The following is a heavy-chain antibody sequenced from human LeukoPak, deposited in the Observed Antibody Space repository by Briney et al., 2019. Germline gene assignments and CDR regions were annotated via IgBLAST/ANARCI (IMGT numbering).Heavy chain of an antibody. Sequence: SEALSLTCAVYGGSFIGYYWSWIRQPPGKGLEWIGEINHSGSTNYDPSLKSRVTISVDTSKNQFSLKLSSVTAADTAVYYCGRGLPGENTMIIVVITSYFVYWGQGTLVTVSS. CDR1: GGSFIGYY. CDR3: GRGLPGENTMIIVVITSYFVY. CDR2: INHSGST. V-gene: IGHV4-34*01. D-gene: IGHD3-22*01. J-gene: IGHJ4*02.